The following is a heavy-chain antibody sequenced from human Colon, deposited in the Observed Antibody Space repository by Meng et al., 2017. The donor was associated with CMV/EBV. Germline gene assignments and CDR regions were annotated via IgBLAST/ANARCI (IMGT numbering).Heavy chain of an antibody. J-gene: IGHJ4*02. D-gene: IGHD4-23*01. Sequence: ETLSLTCAASGFTFSNAWMSWVRQAPGKGLEWVCRIKSKTDGRTTDYAALVKGRFTISRDDSKNTLYLQMNSLKTEDTAVYYCTKDRSYYGGTDFFDFWGQGTLVTVSS. V-gene: IGHV3-15*01. CDR1: GFTFSNAW. CDR3: TKDRSYYGGTDFFDF. CDR2: IKSKTDGRTT.